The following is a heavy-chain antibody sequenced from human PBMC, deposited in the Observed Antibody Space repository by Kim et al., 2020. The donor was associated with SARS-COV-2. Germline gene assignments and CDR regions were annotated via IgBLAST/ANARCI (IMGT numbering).Heavy chain of an antibody. V-gene: IGHV3-23*01. D-gene: IGHD6-19*01. Sequence: YADSVKGRCTNSRDNSKNTLYLQMDSLRAEDTAVYYCAGTGIAVAGGFDPWGQGTLVTVSS. J-gene: IGHJ5*02. CDR3: AGTGIAVAGGFDP.